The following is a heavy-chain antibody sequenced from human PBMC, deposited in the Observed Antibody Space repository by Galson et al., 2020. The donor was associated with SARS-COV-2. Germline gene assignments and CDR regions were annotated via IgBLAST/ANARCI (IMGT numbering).Heavy chain of an antibody. Sequence: SQTLSLTCTVSGGSINNYYWTWIRQPPWKGLEWLGNIYSSGNTNYNPSLRSRLTMTVDTSKNQFSLKLTSVTSADTALYYCASLRGGLEYWGQGSLVNVSS. J-gene: IGHJ4*02. CDR1: GGSINNYY. V-gene: IGHV4-59*01. D-gene: IGHD2-15*01. CDR2: IYSSGNT. CDR3: ASLRGGLEY.